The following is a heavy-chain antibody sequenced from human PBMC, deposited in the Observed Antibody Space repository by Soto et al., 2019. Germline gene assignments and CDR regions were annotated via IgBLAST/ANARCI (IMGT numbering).Heavy chain of an antibody. V-gene: IGHV1-18*01. J-gene: IGHJ4*02. Sequence: GASVKVSCKASGYTFTSYGISWVRQAPGQGLEWMGWISAGNGNTNSSQKLQDRVTISRDTSASTAYMELTSLRSEDTAVYYCARDTGDGTFDFWGQGTLVTVSS. CDR2: ISAGNGNT. CDR3: ARDTGDGTFDF. D-gene: IGHD7-27*01. CDR1: GYTFTSYG.